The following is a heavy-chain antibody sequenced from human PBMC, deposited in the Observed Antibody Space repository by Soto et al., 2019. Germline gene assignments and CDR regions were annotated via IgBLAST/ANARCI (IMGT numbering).Heavy chain of an antibody. CDR3: ARVNYDNGHAFDV. CDR1: GYTFTSYG. D-gene: IGHD3-22*01. CDR2: ISAYNGNT. J-gene: IGHJ3*01. V-gene: IGHV1-18*01. Sequence: QVQLVQSGAEVKKPGASVKVSCKASGYTFTSYGISWVRQAPGQGLEWMGWISAYNGNTIYAQKVQGRVSMTTDTSPSTAYMELRSLRSDDTAGYHCARVNYDNGHAFDVWGQGTMVTVSS.